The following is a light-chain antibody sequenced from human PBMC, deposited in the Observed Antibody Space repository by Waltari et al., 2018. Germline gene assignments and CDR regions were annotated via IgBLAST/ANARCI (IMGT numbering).Light chain of an antibody. Sequence: VVMTQSPLSLPVTLGQPASISCRSSESLPFSDGNTYLNWFHQRPGQSPRRLIYKVSNRDSGVPDRFSGSGSDTVFTLKISRVEAEDVGVYYCMQGTHWPVYTFGQGTRLEIK. V-gene: IGKV2-30*01. CDR2: KVS. J-gene: IGKJ2*01. CDR1: ESLPFSDGNTY. CDR3: MQGTHWPVYT.